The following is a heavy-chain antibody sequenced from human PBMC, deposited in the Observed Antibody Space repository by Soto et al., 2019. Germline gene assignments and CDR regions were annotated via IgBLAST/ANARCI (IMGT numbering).Heavy chain of an antibody. CDR2: ISGSGGST. CDR3: AKAANYDFWSGYPYYFDC. Sequence: EVQLLESGGGLVQPGGSLRLSCAASGFTLSSYAMNWVRQAPGKGLEWVSAISGSGGSTYYTDSVKGRFTISRDTSRNTLYLQMNSLRAEDTAVYYCAKAANYDFWSGYPYYFDCWGQGTLVTVSS. D-gene: IGHD3-3*01. V-gene: IGHV3-23*01. J-gene: IGHJ4*02. CDR1: GFTLSSYA.